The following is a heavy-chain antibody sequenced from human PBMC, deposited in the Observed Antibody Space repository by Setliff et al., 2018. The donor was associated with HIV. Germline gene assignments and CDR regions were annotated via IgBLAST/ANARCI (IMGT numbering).Heavy chain of an antibody. CDR1: GGSISSSSYY. D-gene: IGHD2-15*01. CDR3: ARHPFYCSGGSCYSYYYYYMDV. J-gene: IGHJ6*03. CDR2: IYYSGST. V-gene: IGHV4-39*01. Sequence: PSETLSLTCTVSGGSISSSSYYWGWIRQPPGKGLEWIGNIYYSGSTYYNPSLKSRVTISVDTSKNQFSLKLSSLTAADTAVYYCARHPFYCSGGSCYSYYYYYMDVWGKGTTVTVSS.